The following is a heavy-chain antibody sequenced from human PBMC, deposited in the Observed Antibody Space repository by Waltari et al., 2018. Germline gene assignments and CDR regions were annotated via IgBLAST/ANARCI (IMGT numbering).Heavy chain of an antibody. V-gene: IGHV4-31*01. CDR1: GGSISSGGYY. J-gene: IGHJ3*02. D-gene: IGHD3-16*02. CDR2: IYYSGIT. CDR3: ARGNDYVWGSYRYNLDAFDI. Sequence: QVQLQESGPGLVKPSQTLSLTCTVSGGSISSGGYYWSWIRQHPGKGLEWIGYIYYSGITYYNPSLKRLVTRSVDTSKNQFSLKLSSVTAADTAVYYCARGNDYVWGSYRYNLDAFDIWGQGTMVTVSS.